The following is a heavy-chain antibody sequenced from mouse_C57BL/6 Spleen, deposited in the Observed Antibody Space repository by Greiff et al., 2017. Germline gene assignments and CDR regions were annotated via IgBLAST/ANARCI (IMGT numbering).Heavy chain of an antibody. J-gene: IGHJ3*01. CDR2: IDPEDGDT. CDR3: TSALGGFAY. V-gene: IGHV14-1*01. Sequence: EVQLQQSGAELVRPGASVKLSCTASGFNIKDYYMHWVKQRPEQGLEWIGRIDPEDGDTEYAPKFQGKDTMTADTSSNTAYLQLSSLTSGDTAVYYCTSALGGFAYWGQGTLVTVSA. CDR1: GFNIKDYY.